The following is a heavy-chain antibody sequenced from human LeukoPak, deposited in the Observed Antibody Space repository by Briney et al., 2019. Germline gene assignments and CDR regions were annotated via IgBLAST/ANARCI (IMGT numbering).Heavy chain of an antibody. Sequence: GGSLRLSCGASKFTFSSYVMNWVRQAPGKGLEWVSSISSNSYEIYYADSVKGRFTISRDNSKNMLYLQMNSLRAEDTALYYCARGDKQLVFNRNKGGSDPWGQGTLVTVSS. J-gene: IGHJ5*02. D-gene: IGHD6-13*01. CDR2: ISSNSYEI. CDR3: ARGDKQLVFNRNKGGSDP. CDR1: KFTFSSYV. V-gene: IGHV3-21*01.